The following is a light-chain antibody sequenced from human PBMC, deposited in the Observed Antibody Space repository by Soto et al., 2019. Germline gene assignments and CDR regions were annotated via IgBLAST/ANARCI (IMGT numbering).Light chain of an antibody. V-gene: IGKV1-5*03. CDR2: KAS. J-gene: IGKJ1*01. Sequence: DIQMTQSPSTLSGSVGDRVTITCRASQTISSWLAWYQQKPGKAPKLLIYKASTLKSGVTSRFSGSGSGTEFTLTISSLQPDAFATYYCQPYNSYSEAFGQGTKVELK. CDR3: QPYNSYSEA. CDR1: QTISSW.